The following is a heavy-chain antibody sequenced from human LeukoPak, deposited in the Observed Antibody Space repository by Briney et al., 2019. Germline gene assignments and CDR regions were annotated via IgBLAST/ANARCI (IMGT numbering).Heavy chain of an antibody. Sequence: PSETLSLTCAVYGGSFSGYYWSWIRQAPGKGLEWIGEINHSGSTNYNPSLKSRVTISVDTSKNQFSLKLSSVTAADTAVYYCARRAGDITMVRGLFDPWGQGTLVTVSS. D-gene: IGHD3-10*01. J-gene: IGHJ5*02. CDR3: ARRAGDITMVRGLFDP. V-gene: IGHV4-34*01. CDR1: GGSFSGYY. CDR2: INHSGST.